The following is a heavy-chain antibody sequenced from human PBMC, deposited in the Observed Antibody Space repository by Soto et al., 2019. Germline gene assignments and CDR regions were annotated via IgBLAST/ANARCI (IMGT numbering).Heavy chain of an antibody. D-gene: IGHD1-26*01. J-gene: IGHJ4*02. CDR2: VSSTARNTV. CDR3: ARREMTAFDY. V-gene: IGHV3-48*02. CDR1: GFPFSDYS. Sequence: EVHLVESGGGLVQPGGSLSLSCAASGFPFSDYSMNWVRQAPGKGLEWVSYVSSTARNTVYYADSVRGRFTISRDNAKNSLYLQISGLRDNDTAVYYCARREMTAFDYCGQGIKVTVSS.